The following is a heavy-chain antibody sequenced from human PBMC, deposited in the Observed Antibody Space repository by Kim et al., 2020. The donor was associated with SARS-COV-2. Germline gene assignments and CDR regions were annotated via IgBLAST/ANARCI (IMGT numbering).Heavy chain of an antibody. CDR3: ARGLYTSSWSDS. V-gene: IGHV3-48*03. Sequence: GGSLRLSCAASGFTFRSYEMNWVRQAPGKGLEWVSYISGGGDTIYYGDSVKGRFTISRDNAKNSLYLQMNSLRAEDTAVYFCARGLYTSSWSDSWGQGTL. D-gene: IGHD6-13*01. CDR1: GFTFRSYE. J-gene: IGHJ5*01. CDR2: ISGGGDTI.